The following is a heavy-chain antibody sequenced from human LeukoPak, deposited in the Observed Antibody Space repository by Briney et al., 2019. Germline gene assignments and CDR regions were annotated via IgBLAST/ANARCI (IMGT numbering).Heavy chain of an antibody. CDR2: IYHSGST. J-gene: IGHJ5*02. CDR3: ARDRYCSSTSCYGGP. CDR1: GGSISSGGYY. D-gene: IGHD2-2*01. V-gene: IGHV4-30-2*01. Sequence: KASETLSLTCTVSGGSISSGGYYWSWIRLPPGKGLEWIGYIYHSGSTYYNPSLKSRVTISVDRSKNQFSLKLSSVTAADTAVYYCARDRYCSSTSCYGGPWGQGTLVTVSS.